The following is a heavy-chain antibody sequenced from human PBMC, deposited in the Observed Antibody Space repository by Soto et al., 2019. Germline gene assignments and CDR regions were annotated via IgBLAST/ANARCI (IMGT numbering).Heavy chain of an antibody. CDR1: GYTFNSYY. D-gene: IGHD2-15*01. Sequence: GVSVKVSCKASGYTFNSYYMHWVRQAPGQGLEWMGIINPSGGSTSYAQKFQGRVTMTRDTSTSTVYMELSSLRSEDTAVYYCARDFVVVVAATHWFDPWGQGTLVTVSS. CDR2: INPSGGST. J-gene: IGHJ5*02. V-gene: IGHV1-46*02. CDR3: ARDFVVVVAATHWFDP.